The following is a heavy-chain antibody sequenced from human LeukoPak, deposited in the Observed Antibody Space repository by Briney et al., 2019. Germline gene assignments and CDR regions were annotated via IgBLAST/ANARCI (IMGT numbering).Heavy chain of an antibody. CDR1: GFSVTNNY. Sequence: PGGYLRLSCAVSGFSVTNNYMSWVRQAPGKGLEWVSVFYVGGATYYADSVKGRFTISRDNSKNTLYLQMNSLRAEDTAVYYCAKDYQLRYFDWLLTCFDYWGQGTLVTVSS. CDR2: FYVGGAT. D-gene: IGHD3-9*01. CDR3: AKDYQLRYFDWLLTCFDY. J-gene: IGHJ4*02. V-gene: IGHV3-53*01.